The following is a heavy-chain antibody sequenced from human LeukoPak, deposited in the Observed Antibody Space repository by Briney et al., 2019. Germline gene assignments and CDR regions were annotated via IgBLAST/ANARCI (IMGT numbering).Heavy chain of an antibody. Sequence: GASVKVSCKASGGTFSSYAISWVRQAPGQGLEWMGGIIPIFGTANYPQKFQGRVTITADESTSTAYMELSSLRSEDTAVYYCARGTVGGHYYDSSGYEPNDYWGQGTLVTVSS. V-gene: IGHV1-69*13. J-gene: IGHJ4*02. CDR2: IIPIFGTA. CDR1: GGTFSSYA. D-gene: IGHD3-22*01. CDR3: ARGTVGGHYYDSSGYEPNDY.